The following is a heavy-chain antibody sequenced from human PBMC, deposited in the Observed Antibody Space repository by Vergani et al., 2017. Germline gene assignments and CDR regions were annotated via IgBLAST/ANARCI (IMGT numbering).Heavy chain of an antibody. J-gene: IGHJ4*02. D-gene: IGHD6-19*01. CDR3: ARTIAAGTAGAYSSGWIPFAY. V-gene: IGHV1-69*13. Sequence: QVQLVQSGAEVKKPGSSVKVSCKASGGTFSSYAISWVRQAPGQGLEWMGRIIPIFGTANYAQKFQGRVTITADESTSTAYMELSSLRSEDTAVYYCARTIAAGTAGAYSSGWIPFAYWGQGTLVTVSP. CDR1: GGTFSSYA. CDR2: IIPIFGTA.